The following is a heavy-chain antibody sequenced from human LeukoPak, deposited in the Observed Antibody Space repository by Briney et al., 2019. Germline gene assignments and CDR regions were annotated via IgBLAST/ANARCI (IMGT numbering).Heavy chain of an antibody. J-gene: IGHJ4*02. Sequence: PSETLSLTCTVSGDSIGSGDYYWSWIRQPPGKGLEWIGYIYHSGSTYYIPSLKSRVTISVDTSKNQFSLKLSSVTAADTAVYYCARGERPGPDYWGQGTLVTVSS. CDR3: ARGERPGPDY. V-gene: IGHV4-30-2*01. CDR1: GDSIGSGDYY. D-gene: IGHD6-25*01. CDR2: IYHSGST.